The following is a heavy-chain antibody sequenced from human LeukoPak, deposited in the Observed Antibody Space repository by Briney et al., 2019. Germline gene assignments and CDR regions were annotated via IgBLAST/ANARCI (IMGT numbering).Heavy chain of an antibody. CDR3: ARDRNYGGNSHYFDY. J-gene: IGHJ4*02. CDR1: GFTFSSYG. D-gene: IGHD4-23*01. CDR2: IRYDGSNK. Sequence: GGSLRLSCAASGFTFSSYGMHWVRQAPGKGLEWVAFIRYDGSNKYYADSVKGRFTISRDNAKNSLYLQMNSLRAEDTAVYYCARDRNYGGNSHYFDYWGQGTLVTVSS. V-gene: IGHV3-30*02.